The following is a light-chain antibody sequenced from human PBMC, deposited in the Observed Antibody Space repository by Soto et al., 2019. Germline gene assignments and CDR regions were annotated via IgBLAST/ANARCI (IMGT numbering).Light chain of an antibody. V-gene: IGKV3-15*01. Sequence: EIVMKQSPATLSVSPGERATLSCRASQSVSSNLAWYQQKPGQATRLLIYGASTRATGIPARFSGSGSGTEFTLTISSLQSEDFAVYYCQQYNNWPPGDTFGQGTKLEIK. CDR2: GAS. CDR3: QQYNNWPPGDT. J-gene: IGKJ2*01. CDR1: QSVSSN.